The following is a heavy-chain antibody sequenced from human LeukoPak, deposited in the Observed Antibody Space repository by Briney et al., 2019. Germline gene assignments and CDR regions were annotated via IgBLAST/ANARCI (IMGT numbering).Heavy chain of an antibody. CDR3: AREGIDSSSGISYYYYMAV. J-gene: IGHJ6*03. D-gene: IGHD3-22*01. CDR2: IKSDGSST. V-gene: IGHV3-74*01. CDR1: GFTFSTYW. Sequence: GGSLRLSCAASGFTFSTYWMHWVRQAPGKGLVWVSRIKSDGSSTSYADSVKGRFTISRDNSKNTLYLQMNSLRAEDTAVYYCAREGIDSSSGISYYYYMAVWGKGTTVTISS.